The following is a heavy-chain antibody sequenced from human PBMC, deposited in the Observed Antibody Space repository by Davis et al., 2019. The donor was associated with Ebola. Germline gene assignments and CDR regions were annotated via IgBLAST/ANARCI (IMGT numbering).Heavy chain of an antibody. CDR3: ASLLGGSGWYVEAFDI. J-gene: IGHJ3*02. CDR1: AGSISSGGYS. CDR2: IYHSGST. Sequence: SETLSLTCAVSAGSISSGGYSWSWIRQPPGKGLEWIGYIYHSGSTNYNPSLKSRVNISVDTSKNQFSLKLSSVTAADTAVYYCASLLGGSGWYVEAFDIWGQGTMVAVSS. V-gene: IGHV4-30-2*01. D-gene: IGHD6-19*01.